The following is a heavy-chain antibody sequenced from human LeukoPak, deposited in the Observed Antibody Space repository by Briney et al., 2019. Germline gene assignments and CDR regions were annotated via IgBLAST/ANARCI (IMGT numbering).Heavy chain of an antibody. CDR3: VRHPTLNSAWYTWFDP. D-gene: IGHD6-19*01. CDR1: GGTFSSYA. J-gene: IGHJ5*02. V-gene: IGHV1-69*05. Sequence: SVKVSCKASGGTFSSYAISWVRQAPGQGLEWMGGIIPIFGTANYAQKFQGRVTITTDESTSTAYMELSSLRSEDTAVYYCVRHPTLNSAWYTWFDPWGQGTLVTVSS. CDR2: IIPIFGTA.